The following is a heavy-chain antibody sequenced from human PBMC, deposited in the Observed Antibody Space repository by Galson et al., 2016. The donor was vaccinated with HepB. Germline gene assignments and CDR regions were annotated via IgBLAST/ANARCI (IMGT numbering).Heavy chain of an antibody. J-gene: IGHJ3*02. CDR2: IKQDGSEK. CDR1: GFTFRSYW. CDR3: ARDSWDIVVVSPAMFTFDI. Sequence: SLRLSCAVSGFTFRSYWMSWVRQAPGRGLEWVANIKQDGSEKYYLDSVKGRFTISRDNAKNSLSLQMNSLRVEDTAVYYCARDSWDIVVVSPAMFTFDIWGQGTMV. V-gene: IGHV3-7*01. D-gene: IGHD2-2*01.